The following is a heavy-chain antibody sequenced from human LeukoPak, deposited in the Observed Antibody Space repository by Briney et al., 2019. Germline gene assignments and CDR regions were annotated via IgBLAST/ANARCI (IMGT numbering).Heavy chain of an antibody. D-gene: IGHD1-26*01. V-gene: IGHV3-23*01. J-gene: IGHJ6*03. CDR3: AKGWDNFYFYYYMDV. Sequence: PGGSPRLSCAGSGFYSNDYARYAMSWVRQAPGKGLEWVSAISGTADTTKYADSVKGRLTISRDNSKNTLYLQMNSLRAEDTAVYYCAKGWDNFYFYYYMDVWGKGTMVTVSS. CDR2: ISGTADTT. CDR1: GFYSNDYARYA.